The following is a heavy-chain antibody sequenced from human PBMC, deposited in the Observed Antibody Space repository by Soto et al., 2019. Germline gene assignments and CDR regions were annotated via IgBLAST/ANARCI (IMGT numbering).Heavy chain of an antibody. CDR3: ARRYIAAPATAFDL. V-gene: IGHV5-51*01. D-gene: IGHD6-13*01. J-gene: IGHJ4*02. CDR2: IYPADSDT. Sequence: PGESLKSSCQGSGYRFSTYCIHWVRQLPGKGLESVGIIYPADSDTRYSPSFQGQVTISADKTISTTYLQWSSLKASDTAMYFCARRYIAAPATAFDLWGQGTPVTVSS. CDR1: GYRFSTYC.